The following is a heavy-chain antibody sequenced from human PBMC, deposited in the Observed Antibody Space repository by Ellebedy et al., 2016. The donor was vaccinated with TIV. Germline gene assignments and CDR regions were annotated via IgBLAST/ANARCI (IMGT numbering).Heavy chain of an antibody. D-gene: IGHD4-11*01. CDR3: ATDRDYISLDN. CDR1: GFTFRNVW. V-gene: IGHV3-7*03. CDR2: IKEDGSEQ. Sequence: PGGSLRLSCAASGFTFRNVWMNWVRQAPGQGLEWVGSIKEDGSEQYYGDSVMGRFTISRDNSKNSLYLQMNSLRAADTAVYYCATDRDYISLDNWGQGTLVTVSS. J-gene: IGHJ4*02.